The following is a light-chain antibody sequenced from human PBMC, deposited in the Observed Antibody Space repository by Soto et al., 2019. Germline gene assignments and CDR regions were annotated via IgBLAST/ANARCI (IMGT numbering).Light chain of an antibody. Sequence: EIVLTQSPGTLSLSPGERATLSCRASQSVSSSYLAWYQQKPGQAPRLLIYGASSRATGIPDRFSGSGSGTDFTLTISRLEPEDSAVYCCQFYGSSLITFGQGTRLEIK. CDR2: GAS. J-gene: IGKJ5*01. V-gene: IGKV3-20*01. CDR3: QFYGSSLIT. CDR1: QSVSSSY.